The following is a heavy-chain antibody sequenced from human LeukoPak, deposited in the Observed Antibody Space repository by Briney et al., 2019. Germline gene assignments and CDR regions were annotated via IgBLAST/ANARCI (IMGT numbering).Heavy chain of an antibody. V-gene: IGHV3-48*01. CDR2: ISSSNSTI. D-gene: IGHD3-10*01. CDR3: ARESLLWFGELFS. CDR1: GFTFSSYS. J-gene: IGHJ5*02. Sequence: GGSLRLSCAASGFTFSSYSMNWVRQAPGKGLEWVSYISSSNSTIYYADSVKGRFTISRDNAKNSLYLQMNSLRAEDTAVYYCARESLLWFGELFSWGQGTLVTVSS.